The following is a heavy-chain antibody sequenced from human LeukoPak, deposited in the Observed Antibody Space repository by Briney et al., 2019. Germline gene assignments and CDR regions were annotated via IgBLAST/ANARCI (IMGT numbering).Heavy chain of an antibody. Sequence: SVKVSCKASGFTFTSSAVQWVRQARGRRLEWIAWIVVGSGNTNYAQKFQERVTITRDMSTSTAYMELSSLRSEDTAVYYCAAGGYCSSTSCYGFDYWGQGTLVTVSS. J-gene: IGHJ4*02. CDR3: AAGGYCSSTSCYGFDY. D-gene: IGHD2-2*03. CDR1: GFTFTSSA. V-gene: IGHV1-58*01. CDR2: IVVGSGNT.